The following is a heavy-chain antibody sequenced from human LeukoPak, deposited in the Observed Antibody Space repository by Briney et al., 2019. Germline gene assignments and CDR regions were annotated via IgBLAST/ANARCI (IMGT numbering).Heavy chain of an antibody. V-gene: IGHV4-34*01. D-gene: IGHD3-3*01. Sequence: ETLSLTCAVYGGSFSGYYWSWIRQPPGKGLEWIGEINHSGSTNYNPSLKSRVTISVDTSKNQFSLKLSSVTAADTAVYYCARGSSPSYYDFWSGLEAYYGMDVWGQGTTVTVSS. CDR2: INHSGST. CDR3: ARGSSPSYYDFWSGLEAYYGMDV. J-gene: IGHJ6*02. CDR1: GGSFSGYY.